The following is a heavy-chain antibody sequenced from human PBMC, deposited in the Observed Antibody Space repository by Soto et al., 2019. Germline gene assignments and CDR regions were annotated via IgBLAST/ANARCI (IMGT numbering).Heavy chain of an antibody. Sequence: PGGSVRLSCAASGFTFSSYEMNWVRQAPGKTLEWVSYISSGGDSSYYADSVKGRFTISRDNAKNSLSLQMNSLRVEDTAGYYCARGYCSTTTCYVQAFDSWGQGTLVNVSS. D-gene: IGHD2-2*01. CDR2: ISSGGDSS. CDR1: GFTFSSYE. CDR3: ARGYCSTTTCYVQAFDS. V-gene: IGHV3-48*03. J-gene: IGHJ4*02.